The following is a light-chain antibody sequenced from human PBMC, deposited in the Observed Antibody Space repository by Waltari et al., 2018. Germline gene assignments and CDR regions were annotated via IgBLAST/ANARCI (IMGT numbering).Light chain of an antibody. CDR1: QDISTY. Sequence: DIQMTQSPSSLSASVGDRVTITCQASQDISTYLNWYQQNPGKAPKLLIYDVSNLEKGVPSRFSGGGSGTDFSFTISSLQSEDIATYYCQQYEDVPYTFGQGTK. CDR3: QQYEDVPYT. CDR2: DVS. V-gene: IGKV1-33*01. J-gene: IGKJ2*01.